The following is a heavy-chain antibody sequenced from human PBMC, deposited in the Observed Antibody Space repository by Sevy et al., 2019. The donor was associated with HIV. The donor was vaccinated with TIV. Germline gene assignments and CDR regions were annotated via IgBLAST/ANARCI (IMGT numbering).Heavy chain of an antibody. J-gene: IGHJ3*02. V-gene: IGHV3-23*01. D-gene: IGHD6-13*01. Sequence: GGSLRLSCAASGFTFSSYAMSWVRQAPGKGLEWVSAISGSGGSTYYADSVKGRFTISRDNSKNTLYLQMNSLRAEDTAVYYCAKDKEQQLVLHDALDIWGQGTMVTVSS. CDR2: ISGSGGST. CDR1: GFTFSSYA. CDR3: AKDKEQQLVLHDALDI.